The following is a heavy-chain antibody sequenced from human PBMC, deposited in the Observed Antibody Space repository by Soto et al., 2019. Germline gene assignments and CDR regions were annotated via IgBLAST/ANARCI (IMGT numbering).Heavy chain of an antibody. V-gene: IGHV4-34*01. J-gene: IGHJ4*02. CDR3: ARELHSSGYCYLFDY. D-gene: IGHD3-22*01. Sequence: SETLSLTCAVYGGSFSGYYWSWIRQPPGKGLEWIGEINHSGSTNYNPSLKSRVTISVDTSKNQFSLKLSSVTDADAAVYYCARELHSSGYCYLFDYWGQGTLVTVSS. CDR2: INHSGST. CDR1: GGSFSGYY.